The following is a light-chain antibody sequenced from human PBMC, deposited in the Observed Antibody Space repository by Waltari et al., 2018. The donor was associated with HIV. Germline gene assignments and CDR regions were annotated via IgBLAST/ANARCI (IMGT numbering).Light chain of an antibody. Sequence: QSVLTQPPSASGTPGQRVPISCSGSNSTIRNNTVDWYQQPPGTATKLLIYSNNQRPSGVPDRFSGSRSGTSGSLAISGLQSEDEADYYCGAWDDSLHGPLFGGGTKLTVL. CDR1: NSTIRNNT. CDR3: GAWDDSLHGPL. V-gene: IGLV1-44*01. CDR2: SNN. J-gene: IGLJ2*01.